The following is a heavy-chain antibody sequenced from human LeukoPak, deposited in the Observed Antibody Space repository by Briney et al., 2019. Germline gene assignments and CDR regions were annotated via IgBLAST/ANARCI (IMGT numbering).Heavy chain of an antibody. Sequence: GASVKVSCKASGYNFNTYVFTWVRQAPGQGLEWLGWISAHNGNTNYAQKFKGRLTLTTDTSTNTVYMELRSLRSDDTALYYFARDIGGWKCIDFWGRGTLVTVSS. CDR1: GYNFNTYV. CDR3: ARDIGGWKCIDF. V-gene: IGHV1-18*01. CDR2: ISAHNGNT. D-gene: IGHD6-19*01. J-gene: IGHJ4*02.